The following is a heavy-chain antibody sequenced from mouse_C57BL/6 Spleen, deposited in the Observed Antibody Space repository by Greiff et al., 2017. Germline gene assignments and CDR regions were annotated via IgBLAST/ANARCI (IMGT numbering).Heavy chain of an antibody. CDR3: ARDRGVYDGYSYAMDY. D-gene: IGHD2-3*01. CDR2: ISDGGSYT. V-gene: IGHV5-4*01. Sequence: EVKLVESGGGLVKPGGSLKLSCAASGFTFSSYAMSWVRQTPEKRLEWVATISDGGSYTYYPDNVKGRFTISRDNAKNNLYLQMSHLKSEDTAMYYCARDRGVYDGYSYAMDYWGQGTSVTVSS. CDR1: GFTFSSYA. J-gene: IGHJ4*01.